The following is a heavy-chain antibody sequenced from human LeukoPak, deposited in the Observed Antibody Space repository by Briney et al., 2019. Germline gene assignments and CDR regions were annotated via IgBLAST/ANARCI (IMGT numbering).Heavy chain of an antibody. CDR3: AKRRGGSYYDAFDI. CDR1: GFTFSSYA. CDR2: ISVSGSSA. V-gene: IGHV3-23*01. D-gene: IGHD1-26*01. Sequence: PGGSLRLSCAASGFTFSSYAMSWVRQAQGKGLEWVSAISVSGSSAYYADSVKGRFTISRDNSKNTLYLQMDSLRAEDTAVYYCAKRRGGSYYDAFDIWGQGTMVTVSS. J-gene: IGHJ3*02.